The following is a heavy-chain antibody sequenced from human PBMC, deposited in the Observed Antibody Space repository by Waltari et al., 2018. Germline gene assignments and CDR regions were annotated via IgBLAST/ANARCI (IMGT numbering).Heavy chain of an antibody. CDR1: GYSISSGYY. J-gene: IGHJ5*02. CDR2: IYHSGST. Sequence: QVQLQESGPGLVKPSETLSLTCAVSGYSISSGYYWGWIRQPPGKGLEWIGSIYHSGSTYYNPSINGRVTISVDTSKNQFSLKLSSVTAADTAVYYCARPQIAAAVGWFDPWGQGTLVIVSS. CDR3: ARPQIAAAVGWFDP. V-gene: IGHV4-38-2*01. D-gene: IGHD6-13*01.